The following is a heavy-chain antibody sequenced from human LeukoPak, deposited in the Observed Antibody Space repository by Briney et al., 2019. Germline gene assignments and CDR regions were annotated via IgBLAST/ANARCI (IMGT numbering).Heavy chain of an antibody. V-gene: IGHV3-30*07. Sequence: GGSLRLSCAASGFTFSSYAMHWVRQAPGKGLEWVAVISYDGSNKYYADSVKGRFTISRDNSKNTLYLQMNSLRADDTAVYYCARDRSLMFDYWGQGTLVTVSS. CDR1: GFTFSSYA. CDR2: ISYDGSNK. CDR3: ARDRSLMFDY. J-gene: IGHJ4*02.